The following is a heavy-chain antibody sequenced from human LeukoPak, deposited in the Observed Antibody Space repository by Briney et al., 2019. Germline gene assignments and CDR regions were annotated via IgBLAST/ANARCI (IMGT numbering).Heavy chain of an antibody. V-gene: IGHV3-53*01. CDR1: GFTVSSNY. D-gene: IGHD6-19*01. Sequence: GGSLRLSCAASGFTVSSNYMSWVRQAPGKGLEWVSVIYSGGSTYYADSVKGRFTISRDNAKNALYLQMNSLRGEDTAVYYCVARGGWARFDYWGQGTLVTVSS. J-gene: IGHJ4*02. CDR2: IYSGGST. CDR3: VARGGWARFDY.